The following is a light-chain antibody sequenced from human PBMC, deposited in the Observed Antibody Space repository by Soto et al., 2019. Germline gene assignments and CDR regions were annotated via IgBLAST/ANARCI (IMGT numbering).Light chain of an antibody. J-gene: IGLJ2*01. CDR3: SSYTSSSTPVV. CDR2: EVS. V-gene: IGLV2-14*01. CDR1: SSDVGGYNY. Sequence: QSALTQPASVSGSPGQSITISCTGTSSDVGGYNYVSWYQQHPGKAPKRMIYEVSNRPSGFSNRFSGSKSGNTASLTISGLQAEDEADYYCSSYTSSSTPVVFGGGTKLTVL.